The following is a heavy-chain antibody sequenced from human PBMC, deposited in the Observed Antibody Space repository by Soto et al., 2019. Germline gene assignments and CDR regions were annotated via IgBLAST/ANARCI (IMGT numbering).Heavy chain of an antibody. CDR2: IYYSGST. D-gene: IGHD3-10*01. Sequence: PSETLSLTCTVSGGSISSYYWSWIRQPPGKGLEWIGYIYYSGSTNYNPSLKSRVTISVDTSKNQFSLKLSSVTAADTAVYYCAGRRYYYGSGRMGWFDPLGQGTLGTFSS. V-gene: IGHV4-59*01. CDR1: GGSISSYY. CDR3: AGRRYYYGSGRMGWFDP. J-gene: IGHJ5*02.